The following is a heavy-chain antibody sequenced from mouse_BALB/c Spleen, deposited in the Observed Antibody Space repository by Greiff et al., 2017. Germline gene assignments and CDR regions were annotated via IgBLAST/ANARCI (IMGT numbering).Heavy chain of an antibody. CDR1: GYSITSDYA. CDR3: ADLYYGYDGYAMDY. J-gene: IGHJ4*01. CDR2: ISYSGST. V-gene: IGHV3-2*02. Sequence: EVQLQESGPGLVKPSQSLSLTCTVTGYSITSDYAWNWIRQFPGNKLEWMGYISYSGSTSYNPSLKSRISITRDTSKNQFFLQLNSVTTEDTATYYCADLYYGYDGYAMDYWGQGTTVTVSS. D-gene: IGHD2-2*01.